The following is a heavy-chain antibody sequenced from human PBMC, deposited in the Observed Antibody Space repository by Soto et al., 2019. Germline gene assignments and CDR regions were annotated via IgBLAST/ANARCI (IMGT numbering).Heavy chain of an antibody. Sequence: EVQLVESGGGLVQPGGSLRLSCAASGFTFSSYWMHWVRQAPGKGLVWVSRINSDGSSTSYADSVKGRFTISRDNVKNTRYMQMNSLKAEDTAVYYCERDDDLRYFHWSPWRDPDYYGMVVWGQGTTVTVSS. D-gene: IGHD3-9*01. CDR1: GFTFSSYW. V-gene: IGHV3-74*01. J-gene: IGHJ6*02. CDR3: ERDDDLRYFHWSPWRDPDYYGMVV. CDR2: INSDGSST.